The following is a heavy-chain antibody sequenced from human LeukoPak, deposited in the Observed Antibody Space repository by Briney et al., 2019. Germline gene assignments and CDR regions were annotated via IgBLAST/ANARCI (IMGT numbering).Heavy chain of an antibody. Sequence: PGGSLRLSCTASGFTFGDNAMSWFRQAPGKGLEWVGFIRSKAYGGTTEYAASVKGRFIISRDDSKSIAYLQMNSLKTEDTAVYYCTALYYYDSSVPEAGYWGQGTLVTVSS. V-gene: IGHV3-49*03. CDR3: TALYYYDSSVPEAGY. D-gene: IGHD3-22*01. J-gene: IGHJ4*02. CDR2: IRSKAYGGTT. CDR1: GFTFGDNA.